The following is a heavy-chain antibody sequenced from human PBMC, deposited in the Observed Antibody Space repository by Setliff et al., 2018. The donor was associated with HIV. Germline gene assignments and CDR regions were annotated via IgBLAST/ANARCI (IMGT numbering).Heavy chain of an antibody. D-gene: IGHD3-3*01. J-gene: IGHJ6*03. Sequence: SETLSLTCGVSGYSISSGYYWSWIRQPPGKGLEWIGEINHDRTTNYNPSLKSRVTISVDTSKNQFSLTLNSVTAPDTAVYYCARGSRQLTIFGVVFKTNYYFMDVWGKGTAVTVSS. CDR1: GYSISSGYY. CDR3: ARGSRQLTIFGVVFKTNYYFMDV. V-gene: IGHV4-34*01. CDR2: INHDRTT.